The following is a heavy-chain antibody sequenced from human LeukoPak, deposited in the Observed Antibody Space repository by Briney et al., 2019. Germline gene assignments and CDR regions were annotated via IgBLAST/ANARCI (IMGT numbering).Heavy chain of an antibody. Sequence: GGSLRLSCAASGFTFSNAWMSWVRQAPGKGLEWVSYISSSGSTIYYADSVKGRFTISRDNAKNSLYLQMNSLRAEDTAVYYCARGSGSYSFDYWGQGTLVTVSS. CDR1: GFTFSNAW. J-gene: IGHJ4*02. D-gene: IGHD1-26*01. CDR2: ISSSGSTI. V-gene: IGHV3-11*01. CDR3: ARGSGSYSFDY.